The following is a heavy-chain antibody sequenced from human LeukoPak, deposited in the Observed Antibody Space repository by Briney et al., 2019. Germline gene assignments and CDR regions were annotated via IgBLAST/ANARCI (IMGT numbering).Heavy chain of an antibody. J-gene: IGHJ4*02. CDR3: SKDRSPTLRYFDWDSDY. CDR2: ISSSSSYI. D-gene: IGHD3-9*01. CDR1: VFTFSSYS. Sequence: GGSLRLSCAASVFTFSSYSINWVRQAPGKGLEWVSSISSSSSYIYYADSVKGRFTISRDNAKNSLYLQMNSLRAEDTAVYYCSKDRSPTLRYFDWDSDYWGQGTLVTVSP. V-gene: IGHV3-21*01.